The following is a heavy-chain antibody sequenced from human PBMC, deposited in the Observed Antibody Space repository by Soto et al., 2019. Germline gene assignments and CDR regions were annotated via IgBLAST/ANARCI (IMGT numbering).Heavy chain of an antibody. CDR2: INAGNGNT. CDR1: GYTFTSYA. Sequence: GASVKVSCKASGYTFTSYAMHWVRQAPGQRLEWMGWINAGNGNTKYSQKFQGRVTITRDTSASTAYMELSSLRSEDTAVYHCARVLLYSSGWYPFYFDYWGQGTLVTVSS. V-gene: IGHV1-3*01. D-gene: IGHD6-19*01. J-gene: IGHJ4*02. CDR3: ARVLLYSSGWYPFYFDY.